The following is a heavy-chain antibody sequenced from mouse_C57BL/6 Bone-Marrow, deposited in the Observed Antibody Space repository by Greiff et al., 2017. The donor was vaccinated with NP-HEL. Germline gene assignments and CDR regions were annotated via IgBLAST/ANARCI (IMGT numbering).Heavy chain of an antibody. J-gene: IGHJ3*01. CDR1: GYTFTSYW. D-gene: IGHD4-1*01. V-gene: IGHV1-59*01. CDR3: ERFWDVGFAY. CDR2: IDPSDSYT. Sequence: QVQLQQPGAELVRPGTSVKLSCKASGYTFTSYWMHWVKQRPGQGLEWIGVIDPSDSYTNYNQKFKGKATLTVDTSSSTAYMQLSSLTSEDPAVYYCERFWDVGFAYWGQGTLVTVSA.